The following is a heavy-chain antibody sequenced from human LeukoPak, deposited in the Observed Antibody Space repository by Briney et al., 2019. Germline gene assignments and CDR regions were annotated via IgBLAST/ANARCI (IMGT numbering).Heavy chain of an antibody. CDR3: AKDVYCSSTSCYALDY. CDR1: GFTFSSYA. J-gene: IGHJ4*02. Sequence: PGGSLRLSCAASGFTFSSYAMSWVRQAPGKGLEWVPAISGSGGSTYYADSVKGRFTISRDNSKNTLYLQMNSLRAEDTAVYYCAKDVYCSSTSCYALDYWGQGTLVTVSS. D-gene: IGHD2-2*01. CDR2: ISGSGGST. V-gene: IGHV3-23*01.